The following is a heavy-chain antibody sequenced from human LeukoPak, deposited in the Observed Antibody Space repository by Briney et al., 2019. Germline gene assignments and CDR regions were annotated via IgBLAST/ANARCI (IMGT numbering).Heavy chain of an antibody. D-gene: IGHD6-19*01. J-gene: IGHJ4*02. CDR1: GGSISSYY. CDR2: IYYSGTT. Sequence: PSETLSLTFTVSGGSISSYYWTWVRQPPGKGLEWIGYIYYSGTTNYNPSVKSRLTISVDTSKNQFSLNLRSVTAADTAVYYCARESSVPTGLDYWGQGTLVTVSS. V-gene: IGHV4-59*01. CDR3: ARESSVPTGLDY.